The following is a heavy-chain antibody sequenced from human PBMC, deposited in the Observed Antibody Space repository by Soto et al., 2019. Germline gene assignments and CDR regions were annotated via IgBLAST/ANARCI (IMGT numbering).Heavy chain of an antibody. J-gene: IGHJ6*02. CDR2: IRSKANSYAT. V-gene: IGHV3-73*01. Sequence: GGSLRISCAASGFTFIGSAMHWGRQASGKGLEWVGRIRSKANSYATAYAASVKGRFTISRDDSKNTAYLQMNSLKTEDTAVYYCTRQGHSSSYYGMDVWGQGTTVTVSS. D-gene: IGHD6-6*01. CDR3: TRQGHSSSYYGMDV. CDR1: GFTFIGSA.